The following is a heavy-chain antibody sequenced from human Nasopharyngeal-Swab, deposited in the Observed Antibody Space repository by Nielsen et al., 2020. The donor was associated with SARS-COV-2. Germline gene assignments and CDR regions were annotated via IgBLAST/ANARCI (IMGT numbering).Heavy chain of an antibody. V-gene: IGHV3-21*01. CDR2: ISSSSSYI. CDR1: GFTFSSYS. D-gene: IGHD2-21*02. Sequence: GGSLRPSCAASGFTFSSYSMNWVRQAPGKGLEWVSSISSSSSYIYYADSVKGRFTISRDNAKNSLYLQMNSLRAEDTAVYYCARDYYAYCGGDCYSGPNYFDYWGQGTLVTVSS. J-gene: IGHJ4*02. CDR3: ARDYYAYCGGDCYSGPNYFDY.